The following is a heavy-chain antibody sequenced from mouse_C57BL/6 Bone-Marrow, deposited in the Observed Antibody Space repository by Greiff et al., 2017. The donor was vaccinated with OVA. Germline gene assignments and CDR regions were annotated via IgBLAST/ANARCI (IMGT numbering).Heavy chain of an antibody. J-gene: IGHJ4*01. CDR2: ISSGGDYI. CDR1: GFSFSSYA. CDR3: TRLLDAMDY. V-gene: IGHV5-9-1*02. Sequence: EVMLVESGEGLVKPGGSLKLSCAASGFSFSSYAMSWVRQTPAKRLEWVAYISSGGDYIYYADTVTGRFTISSDNARNTLYLQMSSLKSEDTAMYYCTRLLDAMDYWGQGTSVTVSS. D-gene: IGHD2-1*01.